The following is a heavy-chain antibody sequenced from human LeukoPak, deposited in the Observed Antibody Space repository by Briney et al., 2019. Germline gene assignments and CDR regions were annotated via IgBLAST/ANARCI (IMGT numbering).Heavy chain of an antibody. CDR2: ISSSSSYI. Sequence: GGSLRLSCVASGFMFSRHAMHWVRQAPGKGLEWVSSISSSSSYIYYADSVKGRFTISRDNAKNSLYLQMNSLRAEDTAVYYCARAYGDYGMDVWGQGTTVTVSS. J-gene: IGHJ6*02. CDR1: GFMFSRHA. V-gene: IGHV3-21*01. CDR3: ARAYGDYGMDV. D-gene: IGHD4-17*01.